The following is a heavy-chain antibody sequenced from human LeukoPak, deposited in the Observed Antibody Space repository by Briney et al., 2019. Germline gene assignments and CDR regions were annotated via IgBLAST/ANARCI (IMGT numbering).Heavy chain of an antibody. J-gene: IGHJ6*03. V-gene: IGHV5-51*01. CDR2: IYPGDSDT. CDR1: GYSFTSYW. CDR3: ARLSSGYSYGYYYYYYMDV. Sequence: GESLKISCKGSGYSFTSYWIGWARQMPGKGLEWMGIIYPGDSDTRYSPSFQGQVTISADKSISTAYLQWSSLKASDTAMYYCARLSSGYSYGYYYYYYMDVWGKGTTVTVSS. D-gene: IGHD5-18*01.